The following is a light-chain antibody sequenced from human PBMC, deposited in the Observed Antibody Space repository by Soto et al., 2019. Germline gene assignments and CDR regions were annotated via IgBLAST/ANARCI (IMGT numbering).Light chain of an antibody. Sequence: EIVLTQSPGTLSLSPGDRVTLSCRASQSVSSNLAWYQQKPGQAPRLLIYGASTRATGIPARFSGSGSGTEFPLIISYLRPEDSAVYFCQQYHDWVTFGGGTKVDIK. V-gene: IGKV3D-15*01. CDR2: GAS. CDR1: QSVSSN. CDR3: QQYHDWVT. J-gene: IGKJ4*01.